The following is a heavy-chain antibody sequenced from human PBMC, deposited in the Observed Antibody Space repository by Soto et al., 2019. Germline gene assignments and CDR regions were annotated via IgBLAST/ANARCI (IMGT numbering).Heavy chain of an antibody. J-gene: IGHJ5*02. D-gene: IGHD2-21*01. CDR1: GFTFSSYS. Sequence: EVQLVESGGGLVKPGGSLRPSCAASGFTFSSYSMNWVRQAPGKGLEWVSTISSRNNDMYYVDSVKGRFTISRDNARNSVYLQMNSLRADDTAVYYCARDVNGGFCGAWGQGTLVTVSS. CDR3: ARDVNGGFCGA. CDR2: ISSRNNDM. V-gene: IGHV3-21*01.